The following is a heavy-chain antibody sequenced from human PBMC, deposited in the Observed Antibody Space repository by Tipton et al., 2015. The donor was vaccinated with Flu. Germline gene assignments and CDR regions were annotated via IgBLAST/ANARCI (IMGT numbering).Heavy chain of an antibody. CDR1: GYTFTGYY. CDR3: ARGSMIVGVGLNDAFDI. J-gene: IGHJ3*02. CDR2: INPNSGGT. V-gene: IGHV1-2*02. D-gene: IGHD3-22*01. Sequence: QVQLVQSGAEVKKPGASVKVSCKASGYTFTGYYMHWVRQAPGQGLEWMGWINPNSGGTNYAQKFQGRVTMTRDTSISTAYMELSRLRSDDTAVYYCARGSMIVGVGLNDAFDIWGQGTMVTVSS.